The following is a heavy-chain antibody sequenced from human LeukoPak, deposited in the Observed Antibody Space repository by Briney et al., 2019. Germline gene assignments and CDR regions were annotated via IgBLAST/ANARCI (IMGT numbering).Heavy chain of an antibody. J-gene: IGHJ3*02. D-gene: IGHD6-13*01. CDR3: ARIAAAGRAFDI. V-gene: IGHV4-30-2*01. CDR2: IYHSGST. CDR1: GGSISSGGYS. Sequence: SETLSLTCAVSGGSISSGGYSWSWIRQPPGKGLEWIGYIYHSGSTYYNPSLKSRVTISVDTSKNQFSLKLSSVTAADTAVYYCARIAAAGRAFDIWGQGTMVTVSS.